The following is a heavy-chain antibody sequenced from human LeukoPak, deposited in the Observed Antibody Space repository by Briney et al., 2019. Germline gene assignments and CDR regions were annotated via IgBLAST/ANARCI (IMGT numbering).Heavy chain of an antibody. CDR2: ISNNGGST. CDR1: GFTFSSYE. CDR3: VKGRGGYGSGSYYDY. D-gene: IGHD3-10*01. J-gene: IGHJ4*02. Sequence: GGSLRLSCAASGFTFSSYEMNWVRQAPGKGLEYVSAISNNGGSTFYADSVKGRFTISRDNSKNTLYLQMSSLRAEDTAVYYCVKGRGGYGSGSYYDYWGQGTLVTVSS. V-gene: IGHV3-64D*09.